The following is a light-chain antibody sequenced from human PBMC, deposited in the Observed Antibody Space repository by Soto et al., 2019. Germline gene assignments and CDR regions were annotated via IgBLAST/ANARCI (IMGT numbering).Light chain of an antibody. Sequence: EIVMTQSPDTLSVSAGERATLSFRASQSVSTNLAWYQQKPGQAPRLLMYGASTRATGIPARFSGSGSGTEFTLTISSLQSEDFAVYYCQQYNKWPPWTFGQGTKVDI. V-gene: IGKV3-15*01. CDR1: QSVSTN. J-gene: IGKJ1*01. CDR3: QQYNKWPPWT. CDR2: GAS.